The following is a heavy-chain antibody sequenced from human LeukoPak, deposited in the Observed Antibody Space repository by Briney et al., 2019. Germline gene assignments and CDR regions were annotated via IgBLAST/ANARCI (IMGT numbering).Heavy chain of an antibody. CDR1: GFVFSSYD. J-gene: IGHJ4*02. D-gene: IGHD2-2*01. CDR3: ARGDCSSTRCNGEFDY. CDR2: ISTSSSTI. V-gene: IGHV3-48*04. Sequence: PGGSLRLSCAASGFVFSSYDMNWVRQAPGKGLEWVSYISTSSSTIYYADSVKGRFTISRDNAKNSLYLQMNSLRAEDTAVYYCARGDCSSTRCNGEFDYWGQGTPVTVS.